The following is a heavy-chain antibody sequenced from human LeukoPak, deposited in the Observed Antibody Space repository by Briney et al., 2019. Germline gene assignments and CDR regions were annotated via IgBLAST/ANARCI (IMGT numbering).Heavy chain of an antibody. CDR2: INPIGGTT. Sequence: ASVRVSCKTSGYTFTIYYIHWVRQAPGQGLEWLGIINPIGGTTDYAQKFQGRVTMTRDTSTSTVYMELSSLSPEDTAVYYCARQQGLQNLNFDYWGQGTLVTVSS. V-gene: IGHV1-46*01. J-gene: IGHJ4*02. CDR3: ARQQGLQNLNFDY. CDR1: GYTFTIYY. D-gene: IGHD4-11*01.